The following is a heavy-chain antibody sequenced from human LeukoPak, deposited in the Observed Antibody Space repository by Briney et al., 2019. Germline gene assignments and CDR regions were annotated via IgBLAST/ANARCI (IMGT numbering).Heavy chain of an antibody. V-gene: IGHV4-59*01. J-gene: IGHJ4*02. CDR1: GGSIRSYY. CDR3: ATEIQNIAGRVY. D-gene: IGHD6-6*01. Sequence: SETLSLTCTVSGGSIRSYYWSWIRQPPGKGLEWIGYIYYSGSTNYNPSLKSRVTISVDTSKNQFSLKLSSVTAADTAVYYCATEIQNIAGRVYWGQGTLVTVSS. CDR2: IYYSGST.